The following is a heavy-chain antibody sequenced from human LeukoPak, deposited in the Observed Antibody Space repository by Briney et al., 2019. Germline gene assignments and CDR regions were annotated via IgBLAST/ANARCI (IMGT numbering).Heavy chain of an antibody. V-gene: IGHV3-15*01. J-gene: IGHJ4*02. CDR3: TTVRPGTSGYSY. CDR1: GFTFSSAW. Sequence: PGGSLRLSCAASGFTFSSAWMTWVRQAPGKGLEWVGRVRSKAGGGTTDYAAPAKGRFTISRDDSKNTVLLQMNSLKTKDTAVYYCTTVRPGTSGYSYWGQGTLVTVSS. D-gene: IGHD3-22*01. CDR2: VRSKAGGGTT.